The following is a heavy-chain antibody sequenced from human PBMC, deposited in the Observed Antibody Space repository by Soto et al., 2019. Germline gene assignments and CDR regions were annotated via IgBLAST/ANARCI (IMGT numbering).Heavy chain of an antibody. CDR1: GFTFSSYE. CDR2: ISGSGNTI. V-gene: IGHV3-48*03. Sequence: GGSLRLSCAASGFTFSSYEMNWVRQAPGKGLEWVSYISGSGNTIYYARSVRGRFTISRDNAKNSLFLQMNSLRADDTAVYYCARARADFWSGYHNILWFDPWGQGTPVTVSS. J-gene: IGHJ5*02. CDR3: ARARADFWSGYHNILWFDP. D-gene: IGHD3-3*01.